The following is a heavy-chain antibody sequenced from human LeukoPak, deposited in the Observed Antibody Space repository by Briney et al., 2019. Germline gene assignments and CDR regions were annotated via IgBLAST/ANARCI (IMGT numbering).Heavy chain of an antibody. D-gene: IGHD3-16*01. Sequence: GGSLTLSCAASGFIFSTYGMYWVRQAPGKGVEWVAFIRHDGSIKNYADSVKGRSTISRDNSKNTLYLQMNSLRAEDTAVYYCAKDSLADIDYWGQGTLVTVSS. CDR3: AKDSLADIDY. V-gene: IGHV3-30*02. CDR2: IRHDGSIK. CDR1: GFIFSTYG. J-gene: IGHJ4*02.